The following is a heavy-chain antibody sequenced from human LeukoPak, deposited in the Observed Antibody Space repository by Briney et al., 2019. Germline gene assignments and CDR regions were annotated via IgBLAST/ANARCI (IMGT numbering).Heavy chain of an antibody. CDR3: ARVYGSGSLVAFDI. CDR1: GGSISSGSYY. D-gene: IGHD2-15*01. V-gene: IGHV4-61*02. Sequence: NPSETLSLTCTVSGGSISSGSYYWSWIRQPAGKGLEWIGRIYTSGSTNYNPSLKSRVTMSVDTSKNQFSLKLSSVTAADTAVYYCARVYGSGSLVAFDIWGQGTMVTVSS. J-gene: IGHJ3*02. CDR2: IYTSGST.